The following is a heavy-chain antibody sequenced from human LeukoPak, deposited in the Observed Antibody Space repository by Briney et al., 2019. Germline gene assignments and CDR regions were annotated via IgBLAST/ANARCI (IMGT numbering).Heavy chain of an antibody. CDR2: ISSSSSYI. CDR3: ARDPRYSSSWSPNWFDP. J-gene: IGHJ5*02. Sequence: PGGSLRLSCAASGFTFSSYCMNWVRQAPGKGLEWVSPISSSSSYIYYADSVKGRFTISRDNAKNSLYLQMNSLRAEDTAVYYCARDPRYSSSWSPNWFDPWGQGTLVTVSS. CDR1: GFTFSSYC. D-gene: IGHD6-13*01. V-gene: IGHV3-21*01.